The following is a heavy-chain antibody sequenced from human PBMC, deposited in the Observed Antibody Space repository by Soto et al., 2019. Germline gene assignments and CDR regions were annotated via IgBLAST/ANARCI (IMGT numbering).Heavy chain of an antibody. V-gene: IGHV3-30-3*01. CDR1: VFTFSSYA. J-gene: IGHJ6*02. Sequence: GGSLRLSCAASVFTFSSYAMHWVRQAPGKGLEWVAVISYDGSNKYYADSVKGRFTISRDSSKNTLYLQMNSLRAEDSAVDYSARDQEVGYYGMYVWGQGATVPVSS. CDR3: ARDQEVGYYGMYV. CDR2: ISYDGSNK.